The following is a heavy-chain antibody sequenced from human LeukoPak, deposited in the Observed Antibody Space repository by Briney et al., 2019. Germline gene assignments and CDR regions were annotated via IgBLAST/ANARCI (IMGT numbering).Heavy chain of an antibody. D-gene: IGHD3-16*01. Sequence: GGSLRLSCAAFGFTFSSYAMSWVRQAPGKGLEWVSAISGSGGSTYYADSVKGRFTISRDNSKNTLYLQMNSLRAKDTAVYYCAKVLHTFPTFDPWGQGTLVTVSS. CDR1: GFTFSSYA. CDR2: ISGSGGST. V-gene: IGHV3-23*01. J-gene: IGHJ5*02. CDR3: AKVLHTFPTFDP.